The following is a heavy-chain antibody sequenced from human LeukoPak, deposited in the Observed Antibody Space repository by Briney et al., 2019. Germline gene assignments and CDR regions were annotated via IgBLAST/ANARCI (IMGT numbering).Heavy chain of an antibody. CDR3: ARRDYYDSSGYGFDY. CDR1: GYTFTGYY. D-gene: IGHD3-22*01. CDR2: INPNSGGT. J-gene: IGHJ4*02. V-gene: IGHV1-2*02. Sequence: ASVKVSCKASGYTFTGYYMHWVRQAPGQGLVWMGWINPNSGGTNYAQKFQGRVTMTRDTSISTAYMELSRLRSDDTAVYYCARRDYYDSSGYGFDYWGQGTLVTVSS.